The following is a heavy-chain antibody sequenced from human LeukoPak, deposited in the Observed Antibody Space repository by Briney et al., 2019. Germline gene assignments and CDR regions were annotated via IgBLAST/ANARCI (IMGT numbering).Heavy chain of an antibody. D-gene: IGHD2-15*01. CDR1: GFTFSSYA. CDR3: AKDFPEGYCSGGSCYSRSGFDY. CDR2: ISGSGGST. J-gene: IGHJ4*02. V-gene: IGHV3-23*01. Sequence: GGSLRLSCAASGFTFSSYAMSWVRQAPGKGLEWVSAISGSGGSTYYADSVKGRFTISRDNSKNTLYPQMNSLRAEDTAVYYCAKDFPEGYCSGGSCYSRSGFDYWGQGTLVTVSS.